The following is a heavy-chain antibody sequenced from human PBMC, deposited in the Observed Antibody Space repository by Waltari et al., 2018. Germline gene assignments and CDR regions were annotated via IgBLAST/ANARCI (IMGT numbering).Heavy chain of an antibody. CDR2: IFHRGSI. J-gene: IGHJ6*02. D-gene: IGHD3-3*01. V-gene: IGHV4-4*02. Sequence: QVQLQESGPGLVKPSGTLSLTCSVSGGSISSSSWWSWVRQPPGKGLEWIGEIFHRGSINYNPSLKSRVTMSLDKSKNQFSMRLTSGTAADTAVYYCARDRGDFWSGYYRPYYYYGMDVWGQGTTVIVSS. CDR1: GGSISSSSW. CDR3: ARDRGDFWSGYYRPYYYYGMDV.